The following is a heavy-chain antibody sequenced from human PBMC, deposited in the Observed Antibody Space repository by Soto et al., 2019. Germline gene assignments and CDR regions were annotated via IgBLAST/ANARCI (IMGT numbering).Heavy chain of an antibody. CDR1: GGTFSRDA. CDR3: ARDPVMITCGGIGVPGRDAFDI. D-gene: IGHD3-16*01. V-gene: IGHV1-69*06. CDR2: IIPIFGTT. J-gene: IGHJ3*02. Sequence: SVKVSCKVSGGTFSRDAISWVRQAPGQGLEWMGGIIPIFGTTNYAQQFQGRVTIDADKSTSTVYLELSSLRSEDTAVYYCARDPVMITCGGIGVPGRDAFDIWGQGTMVTVSS.